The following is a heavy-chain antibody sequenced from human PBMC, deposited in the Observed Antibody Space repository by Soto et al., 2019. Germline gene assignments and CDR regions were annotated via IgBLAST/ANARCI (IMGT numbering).Heavy chain of an antibody. V-gene: IGHV3-30*18. CDR3: AKDTRKTAMVMAY. Sequence: GGSLTLSSQASGFAFSTSGMHWDSQAPGKRPEWVTVISSDGSDKYYAGSVKGRFTISRDNSKNTLYLQMNSLRTEDTAVYYCAKDTRKTAMVMAYWGKGAGGTVS. J-gene: IGHJ4*02. CDR1: GFAFSTSG. CDR2: ISSDGSDK. D-gene: IGHD5-18*01.